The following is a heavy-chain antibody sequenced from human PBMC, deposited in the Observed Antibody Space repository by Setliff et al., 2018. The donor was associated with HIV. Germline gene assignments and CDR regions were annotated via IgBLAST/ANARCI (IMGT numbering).Heavy chain of an antibody. Sequence: SETLSLTCTLSGGSFGDYHWSWIRQPAGRGLEWIGRIFRSGTTDYKFSLKSRVTISIDTSRNQFSLRLTSVTAEDTAVYYCARDRHYSGLESYGPWGPGTLVTVSS. CDR2: IFRSGTT. V-gene: IGHV4-4*07. J-gene: IGHJ5*02. D-gene: IGHD3-10*01. CDR1: GGSFGDYH. CDR3: ARDRHYSGLESYGP.